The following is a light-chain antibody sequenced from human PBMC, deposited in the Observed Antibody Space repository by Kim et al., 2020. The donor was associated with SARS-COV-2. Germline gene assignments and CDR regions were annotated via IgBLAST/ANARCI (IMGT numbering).Light chain of an antibody. CDR1: QSISSH. Sequence: ASVGDRVTITCLTSQSISSHLNWYHQKPGRAPKLLISAASTLQGGVPSRFSGSGSETDFTLTISSLQPEDFATYFCQQSYISPFTFGPGTKVDIK. V-gene: IGKV1-39*01. CDR3: QQSYISPFT. J-gene: IGKJ3*01. CDR2: AAS.